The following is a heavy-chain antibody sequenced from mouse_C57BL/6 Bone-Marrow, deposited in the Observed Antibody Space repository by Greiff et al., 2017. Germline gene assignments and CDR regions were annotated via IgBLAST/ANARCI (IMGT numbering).Heavy chain of an antibody. V-gene: IGHV14-4*01. CDR1: GFNIKDDY. CDR3: ARLGLFYWYFDV. CDR2: IDPENGDT. J-gene: IGHJ1*03. Sequence: EVQLQESGAELVRPGASVKLSCTASGFNIKDDYMHWVKQRPDQGLEWIGWIDPENGDTEYASKFQGKVTITADTSSNTAYLQLSSLTSEDTAVYYCARLGLFYWYFDVWGTGTTVTVSS. D-gene: IGHD4-1*01.